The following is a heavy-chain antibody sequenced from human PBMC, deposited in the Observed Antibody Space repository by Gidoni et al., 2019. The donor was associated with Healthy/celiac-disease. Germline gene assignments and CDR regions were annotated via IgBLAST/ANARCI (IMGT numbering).Heavy chain of an antibody. Sequence: EVQLLESGGGLVQPGGSLRLSCSSSGFTFSSYAMSWVRQARGKGLEWVSAISGSGGSTYYADSVKGRFTISRDNSKNTLYLQMNSLRAEDTAVYYCAKRTMVRGVGDYYFDYWGQGTLVTVSS. D-gene: IGHD3-10*01. CDR1: GFTFSSYA. CDR3: AKRTMVRGVGDYYFDY. V-gene: IGHV3-23*01. CDR2: ISGSGGST. J-gene: IGHJ4*02.